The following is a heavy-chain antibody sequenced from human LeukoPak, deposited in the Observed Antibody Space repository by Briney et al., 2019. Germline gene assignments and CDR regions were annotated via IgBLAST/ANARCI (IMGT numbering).Heavy chain of an antibody. CDR2: VYFSGAT. CDR1: GVSITSYY. Sequence: SETLSLTCTVSGVSITSYYWGWLRQPPGKGLEWIGSVYFSGATNYNPSLKSRVTISVDTSRNQFFLRLSSMIAADTAIYYCARVYSSGWYHWFDSWGQGTLVTVSS. CDR3: ARVYSSGWYHWFDS. J-gene: IGHJ5*01. V-gene: IGHV4-59*12. D-gene: IGHD6-19*01.